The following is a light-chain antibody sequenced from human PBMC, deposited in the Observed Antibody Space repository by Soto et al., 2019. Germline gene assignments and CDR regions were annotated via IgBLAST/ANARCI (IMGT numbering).Light chain of an antibody. CDR3: QQYDSSLRT. V-gene: IGKV3-20*01. J-gene: IGKJ1*01. Sequence: EIVLTQSPGTLSLSPGERATLSCRASRSVSSNYLAWYQQKPGQAPRLLIYGASSRVTGIPDRFSGSESGTDFTLTISRLEPEDFAVYYCQQYDSSLRTFGQGTKVEIK. CDR2: GAS. CDR1: RSVSSNY.